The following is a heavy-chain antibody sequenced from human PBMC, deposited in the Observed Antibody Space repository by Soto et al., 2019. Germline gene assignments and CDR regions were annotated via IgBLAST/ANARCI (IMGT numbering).Heavy chain of an antibody. CDR2: LSGRGDIT. CDR1: GFTFGSYA. V-gene: IGHV3-23*01. Sequence: GGSLRLSCAASGFTFGSYALSWVRQPPGKGLEWVSGLSGRGDITSYADSVKGRFTISRDNSKNTLYLQMNSLRAEDTAVYYCAKSPAPNGDYVIVFGDWGQGTLVTVSS. CDR3: AKSPAPNGDYVIVFGD. J-gene: IGHJ4*02. D-gene: IGHD4-17*01.